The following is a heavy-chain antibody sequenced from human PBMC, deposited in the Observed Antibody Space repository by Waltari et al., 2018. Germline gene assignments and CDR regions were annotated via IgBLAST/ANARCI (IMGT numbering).Heavy chain of an antibody. J-gene: IGHJ6*02. D-gene: IGHD4-4*01. CDR1: GFTFSSYS. CDR3: ARDFSNYSTLYYYYYYGMDV. V-gene: IGHV3-48*01. Sequence: EVQLVESGGGLVQPGGSLRLSCAASGFTFSSYSMNWVRQAPGKGLGWVSYISSSSSTIYYADSVKGRFTISRDNAKNSLYLQMNSLRAEDTAVYYCARDFSNYSTLYYYYYYGMDVWGQGTTVTVSS. CDR2: ISSSSSTI.